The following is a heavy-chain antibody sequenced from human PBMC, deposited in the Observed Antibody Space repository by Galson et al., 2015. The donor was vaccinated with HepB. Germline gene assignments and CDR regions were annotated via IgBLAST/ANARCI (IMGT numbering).Heavy chain of an antibody. V-gene: IGHV3-15*01. CDR1: GFTFTDAW. Sequence: SLRLSCAASGFTFTDAWVSWVRQAPGKGLEWVGRINTRSDAGATDYTVPVKGRFTISRDDSKKTLYLQMNSLKTEDTAVYYCMSGLNWGQGTLVTVSS. CDR2: INTRSDAGAT. CDR3: MSGLN. D-gene: IGHD3/OR15-3a*01. J-gene: IGHJ4*02.